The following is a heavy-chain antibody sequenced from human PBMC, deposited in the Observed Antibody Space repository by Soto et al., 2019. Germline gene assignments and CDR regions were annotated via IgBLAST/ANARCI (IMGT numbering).Heavy chain of an antibody. J-gene: IGHJ6*02. Sequence: LSLTFTVSGGSISSGDYYWSWIRQPPGKGLEWIGYIYYSGSTYYNPSLKSRVTISVDTSKNQFSLKLSSVTAADTAVYYCARDNILGILYGGMDVWGQGTTVTVSS. D-gene: IGHD3-3*01. CDR1: GGSISSGDYY. V-gene: IGHV4-30-4*01. CDR3: ARDNILGILYGGMDV. CDR2: IYYSGST.